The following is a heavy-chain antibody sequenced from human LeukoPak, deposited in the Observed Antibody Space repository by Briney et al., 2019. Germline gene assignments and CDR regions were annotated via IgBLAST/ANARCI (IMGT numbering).Heavy chain of an antibody. CDR1: GYTFTSYG. J-gene: IGHJ4*02. D-gene: IGHD3-9*01. V-gene: IGHV1-18*01. CDR2: ISAYNGNT. CDR3: AAYDILTGYYS. Sequence: ASVKVSCKASGYTFTSYGISWVRQAPGQGLEWMGWISAYNGNTNYAQKFQGRVTMTTDTSTSTAYMELRSLRSDDTAVYYCAAYDILTGYYSWGQGTLVTVSS.